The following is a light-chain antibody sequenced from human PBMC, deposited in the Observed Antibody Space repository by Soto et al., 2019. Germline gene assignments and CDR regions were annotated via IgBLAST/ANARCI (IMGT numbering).Light chain of an antibody. CDR1: SSNIGSNT. J-gene: IGLJ3*02. CDR2: SNT. Sequence: QSVLTQPPSASGTPGQRVTISCSGSSSNIGSNTVNWYQQLPGTAPKLLIYSNTERPSGVPDRFSGSKSGTSASLAISGRQSEDEADYYCAVWDDSLNSPVFGGGTKLTVL. V-gene: IGLV1-44*01. CDR3: AVWDDSLNSPV.